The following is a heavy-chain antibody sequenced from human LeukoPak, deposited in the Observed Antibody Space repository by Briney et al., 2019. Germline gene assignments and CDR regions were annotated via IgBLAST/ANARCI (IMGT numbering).Heavy chain of an antibody. Sequence: SVKVSCKASGFTFTSSAVQWVRQARGQGLEWIGWIVVGSGNTNYAQKLQGRVTMTTDTSSNSAYLELRSLRSDDAAVYYCARSQSSSWHSGLNWFDPWGQGTLVTVSS. CDR2: IVVGSGNT. CDR1: GFTFTSSA. D-gene: IGHD6-13*01. CDR3: ARSQSSSWHSGLNWFDP. J-gene: IGHJ5*02. V-gene: IGHV1-58*01.